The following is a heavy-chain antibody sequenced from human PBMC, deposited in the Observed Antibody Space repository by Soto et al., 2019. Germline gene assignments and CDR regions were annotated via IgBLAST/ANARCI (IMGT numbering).Heavy chain of an antibody. D-gene: IGHD3-10*01. Sequence: QLQLQESGSGLVKPSQTLSLTCAVSGGSISSGPFSWSWIRQLPGKGLEWIGYIYQNGNSYYNPSLEGRVTTSVDTSKNQFPLKLNSVTAADTAVYYCAREEQYGSYGLDVCGQGTTVTVSS. CDR2: IYQNGNS. CDR1: GGSISSGPFS. V-gene: IGHV4-30-2*01. CDR3: AREEQYGSYGLDV. J-gene: IGHJ6*02.